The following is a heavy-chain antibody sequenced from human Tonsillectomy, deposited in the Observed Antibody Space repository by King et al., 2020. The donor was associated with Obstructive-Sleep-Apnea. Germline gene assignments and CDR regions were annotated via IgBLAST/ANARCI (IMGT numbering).Heavy chain of an antibody. V-gene: IGHV3-33*06. Sequence: QLVQAGGGVVQPGSSLRLSCAASGFTFSSYGMHWVRQAPGKGLEGVAVIWYDGSNEYYADSGKGRFTISRDNSKTTLYLQMNSLRAEDTAVYYCAKDGYYYGSGSRYDWFDPWGQGTLVTVSS. J-gene: IGHJ5*02. CDR2: IWYDGSNE. D-gene: IGHD3-10*01. CDR1: GFTFSSYG. CDR3: AKDGYYYGSGSRYDWFDP.